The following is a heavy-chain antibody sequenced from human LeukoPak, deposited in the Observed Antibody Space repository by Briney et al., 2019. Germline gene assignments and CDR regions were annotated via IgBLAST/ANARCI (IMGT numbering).Heavy chain of an antibody. D-gene: IGHD3-9*01. CDR1: GGSISSYY. V-gene: IGHV4-59*08. Sequence: SETLSLTCTVSGGSISSYYWSWIRQPPGKGLEWIGYIYYSGSTNYNPSLKSRVTISVDTSKNQFSLKLSSVTAADTAVYYCAKFYDISTGYFDCWGQGTLVTVSS. J-gene: IGHJ4*02. CDR3: AKFYDISTGYFDC. CDR2: IYYSGST.